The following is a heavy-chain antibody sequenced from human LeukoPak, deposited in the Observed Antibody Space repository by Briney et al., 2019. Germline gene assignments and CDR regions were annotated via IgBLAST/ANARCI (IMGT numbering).Heavy chain of an antibody. CDR2: IYYSGST. D-gene: IGHD3-22*01. V-gene: IGHV4-39*01. CDR3: ASALYYYDSSGYYLFDY. Sequence: SETLSLTCTVSGGSISSSSYYWGRIRQPPGKGLEWIGSIYYSGSTYYNPSLKSRVTISVDTSKNQFALKLSSVTAADTAVYYCASALYYYDSSGYYLFDYWGQGTLVTVSS. J-gene: IGHJ4*02. CDR1: GGSISSSSYY.